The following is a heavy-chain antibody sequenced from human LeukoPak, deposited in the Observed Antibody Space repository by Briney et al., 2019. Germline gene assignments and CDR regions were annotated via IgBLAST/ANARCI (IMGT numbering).Heavy chain of an antibody. Sequence: GGALQISCQGSGYSITTYWVGWVRQMPGRGLEGRGIIYLGDSKRTYSPSFQGQITFSADKSTSTAYLQWSSLKASDTAMYYCARRSLGSGDAFDIWGQGTMVTVSS. CDR3: ARRSLGSGDAFDI. J-gene: IGHJ3*02. D-gene: IGHD1-14*01. CDR1: GYSITTYW. V-gene: IGHV5-51*01. CDR2: IYLGDSKR.